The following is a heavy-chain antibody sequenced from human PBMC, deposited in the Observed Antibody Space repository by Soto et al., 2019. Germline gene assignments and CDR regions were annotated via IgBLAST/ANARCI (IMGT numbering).Heavy chain of an antibody. D-gene: IGHD2-15*01. Sequence: SVKVSCKASGGTFSSYTISWVRQAPGQGLEWMGRIIPILGIANYAQKFQGRVTITADKSTSTAYMELSSLRSEDTAVYYCASSTNGYCSGGSCYNYYYYYYMDVWGKGTTVTVSS. J-gene: IGHJ6*03. CDR2: IIPILGIA. CDR3: ASSTNGYCSGGSCYNYYYYYYMDV. V-gene: IGHV1-69*02. CDR1: GGTFSSYT.